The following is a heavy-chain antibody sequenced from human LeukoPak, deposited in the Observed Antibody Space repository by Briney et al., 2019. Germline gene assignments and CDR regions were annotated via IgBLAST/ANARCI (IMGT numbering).Heavy chain of an antibody. J-gene: IGHJ5*02. D-gene: IGHD6-19*01. CDR3: AKAGYSSGWYGGDWFDP. Sequence: GVSVRLSCAACGFTSNSFAMRWVRQAPGKGLVWVSAISCSGGNTYYADSVKSRFTISRDNSKNTLYLQMNSLRAGDTAVYYCAKAGYSSGWYGGDWFDPWGQGTLVTVSS. V-gene: IGHV3-23*01. CDR2: ISCSGGNT. CDR1: GFTSNSFA.